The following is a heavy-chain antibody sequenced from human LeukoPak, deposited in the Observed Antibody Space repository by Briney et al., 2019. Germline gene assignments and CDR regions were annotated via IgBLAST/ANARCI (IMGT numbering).Heavy chain of an antibody. CDR1: GFTFSRYW. Sequence: PGGSLRLSCAASGFTFSRYWMSWVRQAPGKGLEWVANIKEDGSVEHYVDSVKGRFTIPRGNAKNSMYLQMNSLRAEDTAVYYCARVGMSGYSSGWYDHWGQGTLVTVSS. J-gene: IGHJ5*02. CDR3: ARVGMSGYSSGWYDH. V-gene: IGHV3-7*03. D-gene: IGHD6-19*01. CDR2: IKEDGSVE.